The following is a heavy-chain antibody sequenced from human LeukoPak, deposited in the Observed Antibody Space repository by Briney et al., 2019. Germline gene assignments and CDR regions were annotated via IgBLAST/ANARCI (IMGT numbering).Heavy chain of an antibody. Sequence: GGPLQISCQGSGSSFTTYWIGWVRQLPGKGLEWMGLFYPGDSQTRYSPSFQGQVTISVDKSITTAYLQWSSLKASDTALYYCARLISTSGLLYFDFWGQGTLVTVSS. D-gene: IGHD2-15*01. CDR3: ARLISTSGLLYFDF. CDR2: FYPGDSQT. V-gene: IGHV5-51*01. J-gene: IGHJ4*02. CDR1: GSSFTTYW.